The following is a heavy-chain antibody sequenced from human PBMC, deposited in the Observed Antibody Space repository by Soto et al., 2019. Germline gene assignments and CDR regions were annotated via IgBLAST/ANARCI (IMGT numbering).Heavy chain of an antibody. Sequence: QLQVQESGPGLVKPSETLSLTCTVSDGSISSSSYYWGWIRQPPGKGLEWIGNIYYSGSTYYNPSLKSRVTISVDTSTNQLSLKRSSVTAADTAVYYCARGGANDYPFDYWGQGTLVIVSS. CDR1: DGSISSSSYY. J-gene: IGHJ4*02. CDR3: ARGGANDYPFDY. CDR2: IYYSGST. V-gene: IGHV4-39*01. D-gene: IGHD4-17*01.